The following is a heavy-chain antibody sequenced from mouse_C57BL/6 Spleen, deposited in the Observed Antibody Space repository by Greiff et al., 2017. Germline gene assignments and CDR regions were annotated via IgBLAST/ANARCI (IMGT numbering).Heavy chain of an antibody. CDR1: GYSITSGYY. CDR2: ISYDGSN. CDR3: ARDGGIPY. V-gene: IGHV3-6*01. J-gene: IGHJ2*01. Sequence: ESGPGLVKPSQSLSLTCSVTGYSITSGYYWNWIRQFPGNKLEWMGYISYDGSNNYNPSLKNRISITRDTSKNQFFLKLNSVTTEDTATYYCARDGGIPYWGQGTTLTVSS.